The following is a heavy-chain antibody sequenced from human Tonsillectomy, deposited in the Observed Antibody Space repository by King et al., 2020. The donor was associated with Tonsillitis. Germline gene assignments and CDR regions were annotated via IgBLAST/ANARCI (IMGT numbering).Heavy chain of an antibody. CDR1: GFTFSSYW. CDR3: AGESDTEMVTQYYGLDV. J-gene: IGHJ6*02. CDR2: INQDGSEK. D-gene: IGHD5-18*01. Sequence: VQLVESGGGLVQPGGSLRLSCAASGFTFSSYWMSWVRQAPGKGLEWVANINQDGSEKYYVDSVKGRFTISRDNAKNSLYLQMNSLRAEDTAVYYCAGESDTEMVTQYYGLDVWGQGTTGTVSS. V-gene: IGHV3-7*01.